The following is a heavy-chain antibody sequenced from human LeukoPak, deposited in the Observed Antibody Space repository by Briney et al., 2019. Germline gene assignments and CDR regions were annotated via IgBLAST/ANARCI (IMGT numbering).Heavy chain of an antibody. D-gene: IGHD3-22*01. CDR2: INWNSDST. CDR1: GFTFDDHA. Sequence: PGRSLRLSCAASGFTFDDHAMPWVRQAPGKGLEWVSGINWNSDSTGYADSVKGRFTISRDNAKNSLFLQINSVRAEDTAVYYCAKAMATYHYDTNGYYFDYWGPGTPVTVSS. J-gene: IGHJ4*02. CDR3: AKAMATYHYDTNGYYFDY. V-gene: IGHV3-9*01.